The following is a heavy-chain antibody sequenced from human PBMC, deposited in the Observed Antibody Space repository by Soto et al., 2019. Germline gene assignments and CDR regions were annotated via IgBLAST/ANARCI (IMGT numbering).Heavy chain of an antibody. CDR1: GGSMSSSSTYY. CDR3: ARGRSSSNPVTAISPLIWRSHPLFDY. CDR2: FFIGGNT. J-gene: IGHJ4*02. V-gene: IGHV4-39*01. D-gene: IGHD2-21*02. Sequence: PSETLSLTCTVSGGSMSSSSTYYWGWMRQPPGKGLEWIASFFIGGNTYYNPSVKSRVTISVDTSKNQFSLKLSSVTAADTAVYYCARGRSSSNPVTAISPLIWRSHPLFDYWGQGTLVTVSS.